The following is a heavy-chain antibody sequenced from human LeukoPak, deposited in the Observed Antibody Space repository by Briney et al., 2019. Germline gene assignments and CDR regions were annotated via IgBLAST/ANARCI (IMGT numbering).Heavy chain of an antibody. D-gene: IGHD6-13*01. CDR3: AKGAGGPSIAAANRMDV. V-gene: IGHV3-9*01. CDR2: ISWNSGSI. Sequence: SLRLSCAAPGFTFDDYAMHWVRQAPGKGLGWVSGISWNSGSIGYADSVKGRFTISRDNAKNSLYLQMNSLRAEDTALYYCAKGAGGPSIAAANRMDVWGQGTTVTVSS. CDR1: GFTFDDYA. J-gene: IGHJ6*02.